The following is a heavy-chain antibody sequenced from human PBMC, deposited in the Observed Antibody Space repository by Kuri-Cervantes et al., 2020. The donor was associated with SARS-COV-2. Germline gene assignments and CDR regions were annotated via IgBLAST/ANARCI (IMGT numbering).Heavy chain of an antibody. J-gene: IGHJ3*02. CDR2: IRSKAYGGTT. D-gene: IGHD3-22*01. Sequence: GGSLRLSCTASGFTFGDYAMSWFRQAPGKGLEWVGFIRSKAYGGTTEYAASVKGRFTISRDDSKSIASLQMNSLKTEDTAVYYCTRGLTLHYYDATRAFDIWGQGTMVTVSS. CDR1: GFTFGDYA. CDR3: TRGLTLHYYDATRAFDI. V-gene: IGHV3-49*03.